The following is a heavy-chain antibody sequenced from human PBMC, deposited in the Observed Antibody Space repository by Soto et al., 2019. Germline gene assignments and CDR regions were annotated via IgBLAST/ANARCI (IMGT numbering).Heavy chain of an antibody. CDR3: ARGKGGDGYLTFAY. CDR1: YKITGYL. V-gene: IGHV5-10-1*01. CDR2: IDPSDSYT. J-gene: IGHJ4*02. Sequence: YKITGYLVSRMSQKPGKGLEWMGRIDPSDSYTNYSPSFQGHVTISADKSISTAYLQWSSLKASDTAMYYCARGKGGDGYLTFAYRGQGTPVPVSS. D-gene: IGHD2-21*01.